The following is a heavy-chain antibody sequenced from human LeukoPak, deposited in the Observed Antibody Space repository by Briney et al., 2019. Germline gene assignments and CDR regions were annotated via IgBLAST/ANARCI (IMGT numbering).Heavy chain of an antibody. Sequence: GGSLRLSCAASGFTVSSNYMSWVRQAPGKGLEWVSIIYSGGSTFYADSVKGRFTISRDNSKNTLYLQMSSLRVEDTAVYYCARGVVVTAFDYYMDVWGKGTTVTISS. CDR1: GFTVSSNY. CDR2: IYSGGST. V-gene: IGHV3-53*01. J-gene: IGHJ6*03. CDR3: ARGVVVTAFDYYMDV. D-gene: IGHD2-21*02.